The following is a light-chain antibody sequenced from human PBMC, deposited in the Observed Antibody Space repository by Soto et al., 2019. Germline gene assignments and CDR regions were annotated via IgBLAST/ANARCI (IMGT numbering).Light chain of an antibody. Sequence: SALTQPASVSGSPGQSITISCTGTSTDVGGYNHVSWYQHHPGKAPKLMIYEVSNRPSGVSNRFSGSKSGNTASLTISGLQAEDEADYYCSSYTSSSIFVFGTGTKVTVL. J-gene: IGLJ1*01. CDR1: STDVGGYNH. V-gene: IGLV2-14*01. CDR3: SSYTSSSIFV. CDR2: EVS.